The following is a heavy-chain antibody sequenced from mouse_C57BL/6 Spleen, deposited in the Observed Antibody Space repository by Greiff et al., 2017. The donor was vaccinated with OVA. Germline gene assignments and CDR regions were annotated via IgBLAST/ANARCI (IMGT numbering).Heavy chain of an antibody. CDR3: ARGGYYGSTWYFDV. D-gene: IGHD1-1*01. CDR2: IYPSDSET. Sequence: GGELVRPGSSVKLSCKASGYTFTSYWMDWVKQRPGQGLEWIGNIYPSDSETHYNQKFKYKATLTVDKSSSTAYMQLSSLTSEDSAVYYCARGGYYGSTWYFDVWGTGTTVTVSS. V-gene: IGHV1-61*01. J-gene: IGHJ1*03. CDR1: GYTFTSYW.